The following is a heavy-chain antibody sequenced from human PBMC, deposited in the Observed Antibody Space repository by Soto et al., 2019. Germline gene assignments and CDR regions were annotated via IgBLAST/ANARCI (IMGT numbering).Heavy chain of an antibody. Sequence: ASVKVSCKASGYTFTSYAMHWVRQAPGQRLEWMGWINAGNGNTKYSQKFQGRVTITRDTSASTAYMELSSLRSEDTAVYYCARVYSGSYVRAFDIWGQGTMVTVS. CDR2: INAGNGNT. J-gene: IGHJ3*02. D-gene: IGHD1-26*01. CDR1: GYTFTSYA. CDR3: ARVYSGSYVRAFDI. V-gene: IGHV1-3*01.